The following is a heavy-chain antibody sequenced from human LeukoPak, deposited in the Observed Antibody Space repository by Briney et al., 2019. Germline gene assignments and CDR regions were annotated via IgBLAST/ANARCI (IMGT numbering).Heavy chain of an antibody. V-gene: IGHV4-4*08. CDR2: IYTSGST. J-gene: IGHJ5*02. CDR1: GGSISSYY. CDR3: ARGVYYDFWSGYFNNWFDP. D-gene: IGHD3-3*01. Sequence: KTSETLSLTCTVSGGSISSYYWSWIRQPPGKGLEWIGRIYTSGSTNYNPSLKSRVTISVDTSKNQFSLKLSSVTAADTAVYYCARGVYYDFWSGYFNNWFDPWGQGTLVTVSS.